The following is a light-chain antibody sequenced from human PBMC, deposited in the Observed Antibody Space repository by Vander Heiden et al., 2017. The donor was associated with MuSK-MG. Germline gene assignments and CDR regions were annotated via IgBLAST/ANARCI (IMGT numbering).Light chain of an antibody. CDR2: GRN. CDR1: SLRSYS. Sequence: SSELTQDTAVSVALGQTVRITCHGDSLRSYSASWYQQKPGQAPVPVINGRNNRPSGIPYRYSGSSSGNTASLTITWAQAEDEADYYCNSRDSSGNHLNVVFGGGTKLTVL. J-gene: IGLJ2*01. CDR3: NSRDSSGNHLNVV. V-gene: IGLV3-19*01.